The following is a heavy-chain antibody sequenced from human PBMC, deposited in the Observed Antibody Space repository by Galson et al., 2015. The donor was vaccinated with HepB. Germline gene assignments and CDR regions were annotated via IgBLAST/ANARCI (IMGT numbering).Heavy chain of an antibody. CDR1: GFTFSSYG. J-gene: IGHJ6*03. CDR3: ASFGGGNSFHYYYYYMDV. V-gene: IGHV3-33*01. Sequence: SLRLSCAASGFTFSSYGMHWVRQAPGKGLEWVAVIWYDGSNKYYADSVKGRFTISRDNSKNTLYLQMNSLRAEDTAVYYCASFGGGNSFHYYYYYMDVWGEGTTVTVSS. D-gene: IGHD4-23*01. CDR2: IWYDGSNK.